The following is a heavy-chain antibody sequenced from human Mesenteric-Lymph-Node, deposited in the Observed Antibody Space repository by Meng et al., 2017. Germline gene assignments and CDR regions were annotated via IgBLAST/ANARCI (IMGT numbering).Heavy chain of an antibody. CDR2: INDSGST. CDR3: ARGRTSAWYPIHFDY. D-gene: IGHD2-8*01. J-gene: IGHJ4*02. CDR1: GGSFIGYY. V-gene: IGHV4-34*01. Sequence: HAQPRNWGPGLLDPSGALSHTCAVYGGSFIGYYWSWIRQPPVKGLEWIGEINDSGSTNYIPSLKSRVTMSEDTSKNQFSLKLSSVTAADTAVYYCARGRTSAWYPIHFDYWGQGVLVTVSS.